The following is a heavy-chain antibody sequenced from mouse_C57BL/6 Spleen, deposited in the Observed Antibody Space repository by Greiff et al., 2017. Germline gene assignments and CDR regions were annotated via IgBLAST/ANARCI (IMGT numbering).Heavy chain of an antibody. CDR1: GYTFNSYW. CDR2: IYPGSGST. J-gene: IGHJ2*01. V-gene: IGHV1-55*01. CDR3: ARNDGYYYFDY. D-gene: IGHD2-3*01. Sequence: QVQLQQSGAELVKPGASVKMSCKASGYTFNSYWITWVKQRPGQGLAWIGDIYPGSGSTKYNEKFKSKATLTVDTSSSTAYMQLSSLTSEDSAVYYCARNDGYYYFDYWGQGTTLTVSS.